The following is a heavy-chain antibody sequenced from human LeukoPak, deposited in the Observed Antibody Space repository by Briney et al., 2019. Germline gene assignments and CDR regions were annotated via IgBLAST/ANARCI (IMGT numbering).Heavy chain of an antibody. CDR2: INPNSGGT. CDR1: GYTFTGYY. J-gene: IGHJ5*02. V-gene: IGHV1-2*02. Sequence: ASVKVSCKASGYTFTGYYMHWVRQAPGQGLEWMGWINPNSGGTNYAQRFQGRVTMTRDTSISTAYMELSRLRSDDTAVYYCARADCSGGSCYGPPYPWGQGTLVTVSS. D-gene: IGHD2-15*01. CDR3: ARADCSGGSCYGPPYP.